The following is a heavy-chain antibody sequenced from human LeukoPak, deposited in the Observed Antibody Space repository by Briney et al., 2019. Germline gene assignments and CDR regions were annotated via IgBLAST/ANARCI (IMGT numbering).Heavy chain of an antibody. V-gene: IGHV1-24*01. Sequence: ASVKVPCKVSGYTLTELSMHWVRQAPGKGLEWMGGFDPEDGETIYAQKFQGRVTMTEDTSTDTAYMELSSLRSEDTAVYYCATRRLAVASFDYWGQGTLVTVSS. J-gene: IGHJ4*02. CDR1: GYTLTELS. D-gene: IGHD6-19*01. CDR2: FDPEDGET. CDR3: ATRRLAVASFDY.